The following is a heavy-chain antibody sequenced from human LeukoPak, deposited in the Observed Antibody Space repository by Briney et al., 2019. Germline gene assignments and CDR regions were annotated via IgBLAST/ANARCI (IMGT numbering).Heavy chain of an antibody. J-gene: IGHJ6*02. V-gene: IGHV1-18*01. CDR1: GYTFIKFG. D-gene: IGHD3-10*01. CDR2: ISPYNGDT. Sequence: ASVKVSCKTSGYTFIKFGMSWVRQAPGQGLEWVGWISPYNGDTYYAQNLQGRVTLTTDTSTSTFYMEMRSLTSDDTAIYYCAREHDTKVPYYCGMDVWGQGTTVTVSS. CDR3: AREHDTKVPYYCGMDV.